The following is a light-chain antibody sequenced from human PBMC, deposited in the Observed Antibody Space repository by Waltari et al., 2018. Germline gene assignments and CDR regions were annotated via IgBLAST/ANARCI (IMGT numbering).Light chain of an antibody. CDR2: EVT. Sequence: SALPQPPSASGSPGQSVTIPCTATSSDVGGYTYVSWYQQHPGKAPKLMIYEVTKRPSGVPDRFSGSKSGNTASLTVSGLQTEDEADYYCSSYAGGSWVFGGGTKLTVL. CDR1: SSDVGGYTY. J-gene: IGLJ3*02. CDR3: SSYAGGSWV. V-gene: IGLV2-8*01.